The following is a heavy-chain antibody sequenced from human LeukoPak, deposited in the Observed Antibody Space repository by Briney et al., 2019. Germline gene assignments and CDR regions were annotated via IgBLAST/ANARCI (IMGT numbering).Heavy chain of an antibody. V-gene: IGHV4-59*11. CDR3: ARDPTTVTKGFDI. CDR1: DASFSSHY. Sequence: KPSETLSLTCIVSDASFSSHYWTWIRQHPGKGLEWIGYISYTGSTNYNPSLKSRVTISVDTSKSQFSLKLSSVTAADTAVYYCARDPTTVTKGFDIWGQGTMVTVSS. J-gene: IGHJ3*02. CDR2: ISYTGST. D-gene: IGHD4-17*01.